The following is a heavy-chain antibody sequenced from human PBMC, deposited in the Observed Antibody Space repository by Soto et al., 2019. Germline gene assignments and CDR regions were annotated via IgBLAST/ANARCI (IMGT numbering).Heavy chain of an antibody. D-gene: IGHD3-22*01. V-gene: IGHV1-2*02. CDR1: GYTFTGYY. Sequence: ASVKVSCKASGYTFTGYYMHWVRQAPGQGFEWMGRISPKSGGTNYAQKFGGRVTMTWDTSLKTAYMELSSLRSEDTAVYYCARGSYYDSSGYLPYYYGMDVWGQGTTVTVSS. CDR3: ARGSYYDSSGYLPYYYGMDV. J-gene: IGHJ6*02. CDR2: ISPKSGGT.